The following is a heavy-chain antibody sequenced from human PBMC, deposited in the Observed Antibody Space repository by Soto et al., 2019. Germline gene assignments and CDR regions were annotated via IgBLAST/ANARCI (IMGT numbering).Heavy chain of an antibody. D-gene: IGHD6-6*01. CDR1: GFTFSDYG. J-gene: IGHJ4*02. CDR2: VSYDGSNE. CDR3: AKEMYPRTVLDSSSPWGDY. V-gene: IGHV3-30*18. Sequence: QVQLVESGGGVAQPGRSLRLSCALSGFTFSDYGMHWVRQAPGKGLEWVAVVSYDGSNEYYADSVKGRFTVSRDLSGNTLFLQMNSLRLEDTAVYFCAKEMYPRTVLDSSSPWGDYWGQGTLVAVSS.